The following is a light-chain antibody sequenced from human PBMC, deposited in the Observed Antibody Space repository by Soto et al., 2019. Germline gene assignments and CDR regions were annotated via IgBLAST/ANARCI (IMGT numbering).Light chain of an antibody. Sequence: EIVLTQSPGTLSLSPGERATLSCRASQSVSSSYLAWYRQKPGQAPWLLIYGASNRASGVPDRFSGSGSGTDFTLTISGLEPEDFAVYYCQQYDSSPFTFGQGKRLDIK. CDR2: GAS. CDR1: QSVSSSY. V-gene: IGKV3-20*01. J-gene: IGKJ5*01. CDR3: QQYDSSPFT.